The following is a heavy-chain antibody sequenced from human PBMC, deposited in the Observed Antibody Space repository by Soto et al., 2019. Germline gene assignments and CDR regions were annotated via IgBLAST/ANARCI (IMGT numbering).Heavy chain of an antibody. V-gene: IGHV1-69*01. Sequence: QVQLVQSGAEVRKPGSSVNVSCKASRDTFNSYAITWVRQAPGQGLEWMGGIIPILGTTKYAQKFQGRVTMTADESTSTAYMELSSLRFEDRAVYYCAAGGRDGYIKWGQGTQVTVSS. J-gene: IGHJ4*02. CDR3: AAGGRDGYIK. CDR1: RDTFNSYA. D-gene: IGHD5-12*01. CDR2: IIPILGTT.